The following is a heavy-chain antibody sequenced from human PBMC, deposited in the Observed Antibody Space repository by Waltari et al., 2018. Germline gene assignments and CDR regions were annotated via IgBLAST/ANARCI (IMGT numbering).Heavy chain of an antibody. V-gene: IGHV4-39*01. CDR3: AVLAEAGWGDAFDI. CDR2: IYYTGST. CDR1: GGSISRSGYY. Sequence: QLQLQESGPGLVKPSETLSLTCTVSGGSISRSGYYWGWIRQPPGKGLEWIGSIYYTGSTYYNPSLKSRVTMSIDTSNNQISLKLTSVTAADSDVYYCAVLAEAGWGDAFDIWGQGTMVTVSS. J-gene: IGHJ3*02. D-gene: IGHD6-19*01.